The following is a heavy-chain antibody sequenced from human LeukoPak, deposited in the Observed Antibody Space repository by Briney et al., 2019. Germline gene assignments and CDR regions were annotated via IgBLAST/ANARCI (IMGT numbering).Heavy chain of an antibody. D-gene: IGHD6-6*01. V-gene: IGHV4-34*01. CDR3: ASGGIAARPDY. CDR2: INHSGST. CDR1: GGSFSGYY. J-gene: IGHJ4*02. Sequence: SETLSLTCAVYGGSFSGYYWSWIRQPPGKGLEWIGEINHSGSTNYNPSLKSRVTISVDTSKNQFSLKLSSATAADTAVYYCASGGIAARPDYWGQGTLVTVSS.